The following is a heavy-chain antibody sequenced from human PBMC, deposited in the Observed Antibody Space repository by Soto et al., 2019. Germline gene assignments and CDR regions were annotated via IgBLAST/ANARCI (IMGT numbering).Heavy chain of an antibody. D-gene: IGHD2-21*01. CDR1: GFTFSRYD. CDR2: ISYYGSNI. J-gene: IGHJ4*02. V-gene: IGHV3-30*03. CDR3: AQLVDKSVDDY. Sequence: ESGGGVVQPGKSLRLSCAASGFTFSRYDMHWVRQAPGKGLEWVAVISYYGSNIYYADSVKGRFTISRDNSKNTLYLQMNSLRAEDTAVYFCAQLVDKSVDDYWGQGTLVTVSS.